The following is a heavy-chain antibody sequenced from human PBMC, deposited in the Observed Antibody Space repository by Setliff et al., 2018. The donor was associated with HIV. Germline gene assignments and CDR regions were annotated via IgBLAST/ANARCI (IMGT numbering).Heavy chain of an antibody. Sequence: GPSVKVSCKASGYTLTTYGISWVRQAPGQGPEWMGWINTNTGNPTYAQGFTGRFVFSLDTSVRTAYLQISSLKAGDTAVYYCARGLIYSSGWYRNSDAFDIWGQGTMVTVSS. CDR1: GYTLTTYG. J-gene: IGHJ3*02. V-gene: IGHV7-4-1*02. D-gene: IGHD6-19*01. CDR3: ARGLIYSSGWYRNSDAFDI. CDR2: INTNTGNP.